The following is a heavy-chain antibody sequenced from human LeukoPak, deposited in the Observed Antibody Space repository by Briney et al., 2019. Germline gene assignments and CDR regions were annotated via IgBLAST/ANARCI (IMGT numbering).Heavy chain of an antibody. Sequence: SQTLSLTCAISGDSVSSNSAAWNWIRQSPSRGLEWLGRTYYRSKWYNEYAVSVKSRMIINSDTSKNQFSLQLKSVTPEDTAVYYCARVEVTVADTLGSDWFDPWGQGTLVTVSS. CDR2: TYYRSKWYN. D-gene: IGHD6-19*01. J-gene: IGHJ5*02. CDR3: ARVEVTVADTLGSDWFDP. V-gene: IGHV6-1*01. CDR1: GDSVSSNSAA.